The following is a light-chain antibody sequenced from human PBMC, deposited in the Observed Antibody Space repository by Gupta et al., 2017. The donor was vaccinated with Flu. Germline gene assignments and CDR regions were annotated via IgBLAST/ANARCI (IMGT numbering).Light chain of an antibody. V-gene: IGKV3-20*01. CDR3: QQDGSSPTWT. CDR2: GAS. CDR1: QSVSSSY. J-gene: IGKJ1*01. Sequence: EIVLTQSPGTLSLSPGERATLSCRASQSVSSSYLAWYQQKPGQAPRLLIYGASSRATGIADRFSGSGVGKDFTLTISRREQEDFAVYYCQQDGSSPTWTFGQGTKVEIK.